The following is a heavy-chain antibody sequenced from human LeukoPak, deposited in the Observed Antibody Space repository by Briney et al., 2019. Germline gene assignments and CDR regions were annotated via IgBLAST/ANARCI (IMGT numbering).Heavy chain of an antibody. Sequence: GGSLRLSCAVSGFTFSTYAMSWVRQAPGKGLEWVSTIGGSGGSTYYADSVKGRFTISRDNSKNTLYLQMNSLRAEDTAVYYCATFLFTSGWYYFDYWGQGTLVTVSS. V-gene: IGHV3-23*01. CDR3: ATFLFTSGWYYFDY. CDR2: IGGSGGST. D-gene: IGHD6-19*01. CDR1: GFTFSTYA. J-gene: IGHJ4*02.